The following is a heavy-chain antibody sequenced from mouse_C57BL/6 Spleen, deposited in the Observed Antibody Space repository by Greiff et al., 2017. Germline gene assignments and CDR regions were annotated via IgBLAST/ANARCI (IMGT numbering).Heavy chain of an antibody. D-gene: IGHD3-2*02. V-gene: IGHV14-3*01. CDR3: ARSKSSGYFDY. CDR1: GFNIQNTY. J-gene: IGHJ2*01. CDR2: IDPANGNT. Sequence: EVQLQQSVAELVRPGASVKLSCTASGFNIQNTYMHWVKQRPEQGLEWIGRIDPANGNTKYAPKFQGKATITADTSSNTAYLQLSSLTSEDTAIYYCARSKSSGYFDYWGQGTTLTVSS.